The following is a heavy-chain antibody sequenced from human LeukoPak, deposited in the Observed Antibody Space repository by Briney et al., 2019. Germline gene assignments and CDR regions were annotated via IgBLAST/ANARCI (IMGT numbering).Heavy chain of an antibody. CDR2: IYYSGST. V-gene: IGHV4-59*01. Sequence: PSETLSLTCTVSGGSISGYYWSWIRQPPGKGLEYIGYIYYSGSTNYNPSLKSRVTISVDTSKNQFSLKLSSVTAADTAVYYCARDRASVWLQSGDLGAFDIWGQGTMVTVSS. J-gene: IGHJ3*02. CDR3: ARDRASVWLQSGDLGAFDI. CDR1: GGSISGYY. D-gene: IGHD5-24*01.